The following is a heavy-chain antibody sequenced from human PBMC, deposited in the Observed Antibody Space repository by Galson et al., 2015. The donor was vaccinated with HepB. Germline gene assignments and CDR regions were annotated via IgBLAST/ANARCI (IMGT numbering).Heavy chain of an antibody. J-gene: IGHJ6*03. CDR2: ISENDIST. V-gene: IGHV3-23*01. D-gene: IGHD2/OR15-2a*01. CDR1: GLTLETYD. Sequence: SLRLSCAASGLTLETYDISWVRQAPGRGLQWVSAISENDISTHYADPVKGRFTISRQKSKNMVFLQMNRLKVGDTAVYYCAKGSPTSFYHYYMDVWGKGTTVTVSS. CDR3: AKGSPTSFYHYYMDV.